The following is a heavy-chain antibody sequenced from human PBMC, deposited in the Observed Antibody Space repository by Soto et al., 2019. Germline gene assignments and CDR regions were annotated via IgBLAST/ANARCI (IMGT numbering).Heavy chain of an antibody. V-gene: IGHV1-69*02. Sequence: QVQLVQSGAEVKKPGSSVKVSCKASGGTFSSYTISWVRQAPGQGLEWMGRIIPILGIANYAQKFQGRVTTTADKSTSTAYMELSSLRSEDTAVYYCAIPSDYGDYLHVDYGGQGTLVTVSS. J-gene: IGHJ4*02. CDR2: IIPILGIA. CDR1: GGTFSSYT. CDR3: AIPSDYGDYLHVDY. D-gene: IGHD4-17*01.